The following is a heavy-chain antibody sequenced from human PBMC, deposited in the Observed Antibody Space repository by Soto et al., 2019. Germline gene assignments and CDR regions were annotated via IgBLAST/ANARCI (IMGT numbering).Heavy chain of an antibody. CDR1: GGSVSSGTYY. Sequence: QVQLQESGPGLVKPSETLSLTCTVSGGSVSSGTYYWSWIRQPPGKGLEWIGYIYYSVSTNYNPSRKSRDTISVDTSKNRFSLRLSSVTAADTAVYYCASNYFGSSAYPAVFDSWGQGTLVTVSS. CDR2: IYYSVST. D-gene: IGHD3-22*01. CDR3: ASNYFGSSAYPAVFDS. J-gene: IGHJ4*02. V-gene: IGHV4-61*03.